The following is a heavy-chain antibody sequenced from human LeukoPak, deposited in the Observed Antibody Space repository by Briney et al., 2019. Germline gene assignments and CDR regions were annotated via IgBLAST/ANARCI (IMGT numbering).Heavy chain of an antibody. J-gene: IGHJ4*02. V-gene: IGHV4-34*01. CDR2: INHSGST. Sequence: SSETLSLTCAVYGGSFSGYYWSWIRQPPGKGLEWIGEINHSGSTNYNPSLKSRVTISVDTSKNQFSLKLSPVTAADTAVYYCARAVKGRYSYGYVYWGQGTLVTVSS. CDR1: GGSFSGYY. D-gene: IGHD5-18*01. CDR3: ARAVKGRYSYGYVY.